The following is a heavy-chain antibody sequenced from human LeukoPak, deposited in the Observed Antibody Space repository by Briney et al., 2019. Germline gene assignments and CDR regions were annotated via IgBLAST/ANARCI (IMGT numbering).Heavy chain of an antibody. CDR2: ILASGSSS. CDR3: AREGTGYSSGWYKGGFGY. D-gene: IGHD6-19*01. J-gene: IGHJ4*02. Sequence: GGSLRLSCAASGLTFSNYAMTWVRQAPGKGLEWVSTILASGSSSVYADSVKGRFTISRDNSYNTLYLQMSSLRSEDTAVYYCAREGTGYSSGWYKGGFGYWGQGTLVTVSS. V-gene: IGHV3-23*01. CDR1: GLTFSNYA.